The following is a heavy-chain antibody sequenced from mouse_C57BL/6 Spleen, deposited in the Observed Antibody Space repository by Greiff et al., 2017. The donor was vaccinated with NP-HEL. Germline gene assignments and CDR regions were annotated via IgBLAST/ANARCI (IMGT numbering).Heavy chain of an antibody. CDR3: ARAPPYYYGSSYYYFDY. J-gene: IGHJ2*01. D-gene: IGHD1-1*01. CDR1: GFTFSSYA. CDR2: ISDGGSYT. V-gene: IGHV5-4*03. Sequence: EVKLVESGGGLVKPGGSLKLSCAASGFTFSSYAMSWVRQTPEKRLEWVATISDGGSYTYYPDNVKGRFTISRDNAKNNLYLQMSHLKSEDTAMYYCARAPPYYYGSSYYYFDYWGQGTTLTVSS.